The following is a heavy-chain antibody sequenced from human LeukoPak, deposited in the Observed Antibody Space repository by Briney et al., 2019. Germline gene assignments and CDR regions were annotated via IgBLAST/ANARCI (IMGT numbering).Heavy chain of an antibody. CDR2: INHGGST. CDR3: ARGCYDSSGYYYVGKFDY. J-gene: IGHJ4*02. Sequence: SETLSLTCAVYGGSFSGYYWSWIRQPPGKGLEWIGEINHGGSTNYNPSLKSRVTISVDTSKNQFSLKLSSVTAADTAVYYCARGCYDSSGYYYVGKFDYWGQGTLVTVSS. D-gene: IGHD3-22*01. V-gene: IGHV4-34*01. CDR1: GGSFSGYY.